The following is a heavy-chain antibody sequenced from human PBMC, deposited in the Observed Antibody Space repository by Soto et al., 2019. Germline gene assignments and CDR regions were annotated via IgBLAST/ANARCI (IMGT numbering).Heavy chain of an antibody. D-gene: IGHD2-15*01. CDR1: GFTFSTYT. CDR3: AKRAVRGRNWYFDL. V-gene: IGHV3-23*01. J-gene: IGHJ2*01. CDR2: ISGTGGSS. Sequence: EVQLLESGGGLVQPGGSLRLSCAASGFTFSTYTMSWVRQAPGKGMECVSAISGTGGSSSYTDSVKGRFTISRDNSKNTLSLQTDSLRAADTARYYCAKRAVRGRNWYFDLWGRGTLVTVSS.